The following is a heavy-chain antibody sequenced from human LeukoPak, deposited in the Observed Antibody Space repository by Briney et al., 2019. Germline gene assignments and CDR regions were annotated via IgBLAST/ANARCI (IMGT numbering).Heavy chain of an antibody. D-gene: IGHD1-26*01. CDR2: INWNGGST. J-gene: IGHJ4*02. Sequence: GGSLRLSCAASGFTFDAYGMSWVRQAPGKGLEWVSGINWNGGSTGYADSVKGRFTISRDNAKNSLYLQMNSLRAEDTALYYCARGGSYSWGYYFDYWGQGTLVTVSS. CDR1: GFTFDAYG. V-gene: IGHV3-20*04. CDR3: ARGGSYSWGYYFDY.